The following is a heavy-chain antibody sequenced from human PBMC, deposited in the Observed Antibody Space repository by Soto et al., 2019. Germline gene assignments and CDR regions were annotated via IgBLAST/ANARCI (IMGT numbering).Heavy chain of an antibody. CDR2: ISGSGGST. J-gene: IGHJ4*02. Sequence: GGSLRLSCAASGFTFSSYAMSWVRQAPGKGLEWVSAISGSGGSTYYADSVKGRFTISRDNSKNTLYLQMNSLRAEDTAVYYGAGAQGSYYFDYWGQGTLVTVSS. D-gene: IGHD1-26*01. CDR1: GFTFSSYA. CDR3: AGAQGSYYFDY. V-gene: IGHV3-23*01.